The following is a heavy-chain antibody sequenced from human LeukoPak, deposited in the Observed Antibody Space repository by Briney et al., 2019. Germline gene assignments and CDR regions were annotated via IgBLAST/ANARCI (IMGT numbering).Heavy chain of an antibody. CDR3: RRGTYYYDSSGEA. V-gene: IGHV3-66*01. CDR2: IYSGGST. Sequence: QSGGSLRLSCTASGFTVSSNYMSWVRQAPGRGLEWVSVIYSGGSTYYADSVKGRFTISRVNSKNTLYLQMNSLRAEDTAVNYCRRGTYYYDSSGEAWGQGTLVTVSS. D-gene: IGHD3-22*01. CDR1: GFTVSSNY. J-gene: IGHJ4*02.